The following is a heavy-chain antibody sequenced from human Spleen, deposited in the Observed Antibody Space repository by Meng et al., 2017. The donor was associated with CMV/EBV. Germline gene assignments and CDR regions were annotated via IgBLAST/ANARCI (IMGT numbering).Heavy chain of an antibody. CDR2: ISPNSGGI. J-gene: IGHJ6*02. CDR1: GYTFSGYY. CDR3: ARDPYYQVAQYYYYGMDV. Sequence: ASVKVSCKASGYTFSGYYIHWVRQAPGQGLEWLGWISPNSGGIHYAQKFQGRVTMTRDTSISTAYMELSRLRSDDTAVDFCARDPYYQVAQYYYYGMDVWGQGTTVTVSS. V-gene: IGHV1-2*02. D-gene: IGHD3-22*01.